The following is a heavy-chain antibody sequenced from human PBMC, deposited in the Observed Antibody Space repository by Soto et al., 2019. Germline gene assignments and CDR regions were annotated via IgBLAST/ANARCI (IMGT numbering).Heavy chain of an antibody. CDR2: INHVGTTK. CDR1: GFTFSNYY. CDR3: ARDYCSGGNC. D-gene: IGHD2-15*01. Sequence: PGGSLRLSCAASGFTFSNYYMSWVRQAPGKGLEWVSNINHVGTTKYYVDSVKGRFTVSRDNAKNSLYLQMNSLRAEDTALYYCARDYCSGGNCWGQGTLVTVSS. J-gene: IGHJ4*02. V-gene: IGHV3-7*01.